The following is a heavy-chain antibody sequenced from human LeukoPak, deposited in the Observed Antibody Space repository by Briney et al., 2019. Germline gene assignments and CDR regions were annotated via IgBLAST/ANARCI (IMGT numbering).Heavy chain of an antibody. J-gene: IGHJ4*02. V-gene: IGHV1-18*01. CDR2: ISAYNGNT. CDR3: ATDIYGLRYFGTL. CDR1: GYTFTSYG. D-gene: IGHD3-9*01. Sequence: GASVKVSCKASGYTFTSYGISWVRQAPGQGLEWMGWISAYNGNTNYAQKLQGRVTMTTDTSTSTAYMELRSLRSEDTAVYYCATDIYGLRYFGTLWGQGTLVTVSS.